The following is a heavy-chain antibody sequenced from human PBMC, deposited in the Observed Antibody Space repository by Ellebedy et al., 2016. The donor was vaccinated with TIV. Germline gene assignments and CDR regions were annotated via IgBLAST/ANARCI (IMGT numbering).Heavy chain of an antibody. Sequence: GESLKISCAASGFTFSDHYMSWIRQAPGKGLEWVSYISSSGNITQYADSVKGRFTISRDNAKNSHYLQMNSLRPEDTAVYYCARVDIRDYYYYYGMDVWGQGTTVTVSS. CDR2: ISSSGNIT. CDR1: GFTFSDHY. D-gene: IGHD2-2*03. CDR3: ARVDIRDYYYYYGMDV. J-gene: IGHJ6*02. V-gene: IGHV3-11*01.